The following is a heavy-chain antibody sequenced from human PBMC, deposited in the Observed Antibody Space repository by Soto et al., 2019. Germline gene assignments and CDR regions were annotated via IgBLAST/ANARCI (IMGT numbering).Heavy chain of an antibody. Sequence: PGGSLRLSCAASGFTFSSYAMHWVRQAPGKGLEWVAVISYDGSNKYYADSVKGRFTISRDNSKNTLYLQMNSLRAEDTAVYYCARDRGHYDFWSDFYYYDMDVWGQGTTVTVSS. CDR2: ISYDGSNK. CDR3: ARDRGHYDFWSDFYYYDMDV. D-gene: IGHD3-3*01. V-gene: IGHV3-30-3*01. J-gene: IGHJ6*02. CDR1: GFTFSSYA.